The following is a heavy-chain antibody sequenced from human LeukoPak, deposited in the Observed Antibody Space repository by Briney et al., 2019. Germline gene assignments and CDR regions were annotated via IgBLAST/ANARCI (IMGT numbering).Heavy chain of an antibody. V-gene: IGHV4-61*01. CDR2: IYDSGST. Sequence: PSETLSLTCTVSGYSISSSYYWNWIRQPPGKGLEWIGYIYDSGSTNHNPSLKSRVTVSVDTSKNQFSLKVSSVTAADTAVYYCARAVPVTKVRGVVNDYFDYWGQGTLVTVSS. D-gene: IGHD3-10*01. CDR1: GYSISSSYY. J-gene: IGHJ4*02. CDR3: ARAVPVTKVRGVVNDYFDY.